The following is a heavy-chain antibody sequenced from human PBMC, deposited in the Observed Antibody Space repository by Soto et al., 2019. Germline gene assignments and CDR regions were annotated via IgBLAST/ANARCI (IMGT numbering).Heavy chain of an antibody. J-gene: IGHJ6*02. CDR2: IDPSDSNT. CDR3: ASLVATIRSSYYYYGTEV. D-gene: IGHD5-12*01. CDR1: GYSFASYW. V-gene: IGHV5-10-1*01. Sequence: PVESLKISCKGSGYSFASYWISQDRQLPGKGLEWMGRIDPSDSNTHYRPSFHGHFTIPADKSISTSSLQWISRKASDTAMYHCASLVATIRSSYYYYGTEVRGQGATAAVSS.